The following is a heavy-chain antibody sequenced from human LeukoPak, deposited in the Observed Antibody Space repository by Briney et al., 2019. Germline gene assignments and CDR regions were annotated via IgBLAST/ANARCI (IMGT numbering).Heavy chain of an antibody. CDR3: ARAGVVTAMLDY. Sequence: PSQTLSLTCIVSGGSISSGNYYWSWIRQHPGKGLEWIGYIYYSGSTYYNPSLKSRVTISVDTSKNQFSLKLSSVTAADTAVYYCARAGVVTAMLDYWGRGTLVTVSS. CDR1: GGSISSGNYY. CDR2: IYYSGST. J-gene: IGHJ4*02. D-gene: IGHD2-21*02. V-gene: IGHV4-31*03.